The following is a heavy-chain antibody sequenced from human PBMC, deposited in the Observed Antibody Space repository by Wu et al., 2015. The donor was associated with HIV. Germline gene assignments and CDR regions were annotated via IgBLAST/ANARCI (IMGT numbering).Heavy chain of an antibody. CDR3: ARDGGRGYNYASLDY. J-gene: IGHJ4*02. CDR2: ISAYNGNT. V-gene: IGHV1-18*01. Sequence: QVQLVQSGIEVKKSGASVKVSCKTSGYTFTSYSISWVRQAPGQGLEWMGWISAYNGNTNYAQKLQGRVTMTTDTSTSTAYMELRSLRSDDTAVYYCARDGGRGYNYASLDYWGQGTVVTVSS. CDR1: GYTFTSYS. D-gene: IGHD5-24*01.